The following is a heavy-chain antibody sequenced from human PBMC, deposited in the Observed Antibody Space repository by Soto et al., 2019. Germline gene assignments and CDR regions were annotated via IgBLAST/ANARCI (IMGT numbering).Heavy chain of an antibody. CDR2: IIPMYNKP. CDR3: ALGYSGGYYYARDV. J-gene: IGHJ6*02. D-gene: IGHD4-4*01. Sequence: QVQLVQSGAEVKKPGSSVRVSCQASGGTFTTYAFNWVRQAPGQGLEWMGGIIPMYNKPNYAPKFLGRVTISADPATSTAYMELTTLREEDTAVYFCALGYSGGYYYARDVWGQGTTVTVSS. CDR1: GGTFTTYA. V-gene: IGHV1-69*01.